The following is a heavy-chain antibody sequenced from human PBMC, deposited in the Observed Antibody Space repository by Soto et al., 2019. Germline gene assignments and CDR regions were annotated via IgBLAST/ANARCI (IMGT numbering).Heavy chain of an antibody. V-gene: IGHV3-48*01. Sequence: TGGSLRLSCAASGFSLYNYAMDWVRQAPGQGLEWVSYISLSSANIHYADSVRGRFTVSRDNAKNSLYLQMNSLRAEDTAVYYCVRDLIASRWAYYFDSWGQGTLVTVSS. CDR3: VRDLIASRWAYYFDS. CDR2: ISLSSANI. CDR1: GFSLYNYA. D-gene: IGHD6-13*01. J-gene: IGHJ4*02.